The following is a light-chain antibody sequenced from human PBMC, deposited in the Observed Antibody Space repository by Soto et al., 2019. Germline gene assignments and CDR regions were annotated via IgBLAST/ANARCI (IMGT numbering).Light chain of an antibody. CDR3: QQYYSYLIT. CDR2: AAS. Sequence: AIRMTQPPSSLSASTGDRVTITCRASQGISSYLAWYQQKPGKAPKLLIYAASTLQSGVPSRFSGSGSGTDFTLTISCLQSEDFATYYCQQYYSYLITFGQGTRLEIK. J-gene: IGKJ5*01. V-gene: IGKV1-8*01. CDR1: QGISSY.